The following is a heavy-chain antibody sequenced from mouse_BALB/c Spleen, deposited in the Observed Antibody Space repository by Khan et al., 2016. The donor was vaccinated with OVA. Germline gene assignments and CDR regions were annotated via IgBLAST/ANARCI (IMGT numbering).Heavy chain of an antibody. CDR1: GFTFSNFG. CDR3: VRDDYGHWYFDV. V-gene: IGHV5-17*02. D-gene: IGHD2-4*01. J-gene: IGHJ1*01. CDR2: ISSGSNTI. Sequence: EVELVESGGGLVQPGGSRKLSCAASGFTFSNFGMHWVRQAPEMGLEWVAYISSGSNTIHYADTVKGRFTISRDNPKNTLFLQMTSLRSEDTAMYYCVRDDYGHWYFDVWGAGTTVTVSS.